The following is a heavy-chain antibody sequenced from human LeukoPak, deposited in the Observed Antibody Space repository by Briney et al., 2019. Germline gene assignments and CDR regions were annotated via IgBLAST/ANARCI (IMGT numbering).Heavy chain of an antibody. CDR3: ARDPGYCSGGSCYFEHI. V-gene: IGHV3-21*01. J-gene: IGHJ3*02. CDR1: GFTFSSYS. D-gene: IGHD2-15*01. Sequence: PGGSLRLSCAASGFTFSSYSMNWVRQAPGKGLDWVSSISSSSSYIYYADSVKGRFTISRDNAKNSLYLQMNSLRAEDTAVYYCARDPGYCSGGSCYFEHIWGQGTMVTVSS. CDR2: ISSSSSYI.